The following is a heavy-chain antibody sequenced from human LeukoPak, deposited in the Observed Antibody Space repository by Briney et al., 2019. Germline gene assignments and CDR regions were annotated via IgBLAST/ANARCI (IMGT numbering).Heavy chain of an antibody. J-gene: IGHJ4*02. V-gene: IGHV4-61*08. D-gene: IGHD4-17*01. CDR2: IYYSGST. Sequence: SETLSLTCTVSGGSISSGAYYWSWIRQPPGKGLEWIGYIYYSGSTNYNPSLKSRVTISVDTSKNQFSLKLSSVTAADTAVYYCARARDYGLPDYWGQGTLVTVSS. CDR3: ARARDYGLPDY. CDR1: GGSISSGAYY.